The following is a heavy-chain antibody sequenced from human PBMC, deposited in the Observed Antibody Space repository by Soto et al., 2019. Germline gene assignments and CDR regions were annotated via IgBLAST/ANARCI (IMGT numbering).Heavy chain of an antibody. CDR1: GGSLSGYY. J-gene: IGHJ4*02. CDR2: INHSGST. V-gene: IGHV4-34*01. D-gene: IGHD4-4*01. CDR3: AKGKITVTGGLDY. Sequence: SETLSLTCAVYGGSLSGYYWSWIRQSPGKGLEWIGEINHSGSTNYNPSLKSRVSMSVDTSKNQFSLNLGSVTAADTAVYYCAKGKITVTGGLDYWGQGTLVTVSS.